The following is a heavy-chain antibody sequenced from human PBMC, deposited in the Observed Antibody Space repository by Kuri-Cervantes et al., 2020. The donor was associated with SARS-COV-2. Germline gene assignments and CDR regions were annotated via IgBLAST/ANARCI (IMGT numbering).Heavy chain of an antibody. V-gene: IGHV4-59*01. D-gene: IGHD5-24*01. CDR1: GGSFSGYY. Sequence: ESLKISCAVYGGSFSGYYWSWIRQPPGKGLEWIANIFYSGGSSYNPSLKSRLTISADTSKNEFSLKLKSVTAADTAVYYCARGGYSYEYWGQGTRVTVSS. CDR3: ARGGYSYEY. CDR2: IFYSGGS. J-gene: IGHJ4*02.